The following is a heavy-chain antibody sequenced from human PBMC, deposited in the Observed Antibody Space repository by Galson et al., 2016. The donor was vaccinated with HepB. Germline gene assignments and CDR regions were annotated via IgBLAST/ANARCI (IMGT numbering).Heavy chain of an antibody. CDR1: GVSISSYY. Sequence: SETLSLTCTVSGVSISSYYWSWFRQPPEKGLEWIGYAFYSGITNHNPSLKRRVTISIDTSKNQFALKLSSVTAADTAVYYCARGEGYNLYWGQGTLVTVSS. J-gene: IGHJ4*02. D-gene: IGHD5-24*01. CDR3: ARGEGYNLY. CDR2: AFYSGIT. V-gene: IGHV4-59*08.